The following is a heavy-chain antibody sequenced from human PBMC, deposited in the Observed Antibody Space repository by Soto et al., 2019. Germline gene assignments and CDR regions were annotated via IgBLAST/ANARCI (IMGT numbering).Heavy chain of an antibody. D-gene: IGHD3-3*01. CDR3: AREVSTFGVGGRPFDY. CDR2: INAYNGNA. V-gene: IGHV1-18*04. CDR1: GYNLISYG. J-gene: IGHJ4*02. Sequence: QVQLVQSGGEVKKPGASVKVSCKVSGYNLISYGITWVRQAPGQGLEWLGWINAYNGNANYPERVQGRVSMTRDTSTNTAYMELRSLTSDDTAVYSCAREVSTFGVGGRPFDYWGQGSLVTVSS.